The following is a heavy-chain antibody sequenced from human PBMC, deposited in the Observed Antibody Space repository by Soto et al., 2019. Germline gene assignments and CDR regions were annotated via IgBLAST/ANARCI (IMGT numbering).Heavy chain of an antibody. D-gene: IGHD2-2*01. CDR3: VGAAAMVFGAFDI. V-gene: IGHV4-31*03. CDR2: IYYSGST. J-gene: IGHJ3*02. CDR1: GGSISSGGYY. Sequence: SETLSLTCTVSGGSISSGGYYWSWIRQHPGKGLEWIGYIYYSGSTYYNPSLKSRVTISVDTSKNQFSLKLSSVTAADTAVYYCVGAAAMVFGAFDIWGQGTMVTVSS.